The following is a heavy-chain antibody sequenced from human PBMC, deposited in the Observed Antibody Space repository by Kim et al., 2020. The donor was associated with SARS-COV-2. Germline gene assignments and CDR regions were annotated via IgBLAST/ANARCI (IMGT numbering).Heavy chain of an antibody. CDR2: IYYSGNT. CDR3: ARLRDCNSARCYGGRGNWFDP. CDR1: GGSIVSDGYY. J-gene: IGHJ5*02. D-gene: IGHD1-26*01. V-gene: IGHV4-39*01. Sequence: SETLSLTCTVSGGSIVSDGYYWGWIRQPPGKGLELIGSIYYSGNTYYNPSVKSRVTISVDTSKNQFSLKLSSVTAADTAVYYCARLRDCNSARCYGGRGNWFDPWGQGTLVTVSS.